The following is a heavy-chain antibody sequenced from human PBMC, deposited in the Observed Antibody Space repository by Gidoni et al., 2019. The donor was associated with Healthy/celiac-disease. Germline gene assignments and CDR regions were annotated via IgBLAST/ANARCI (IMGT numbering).Heavy chain of an antibody. Sequence: QVQLLGSGGGVLKPGRSLRPSFAALGFTLSSYAMHWVRQAPGKGLEWVAVISYDGSNKYYADSVKGRFTISRDNSKNTLYLQMNSLRAEDTAVYYCARDEREPLDYWGQGTLVTVSS. CDR3: ARDEREPLDY. J-gene: IGHJ4*02. V-gene: IGHV3-30-3*01. CDR1: GFTLSSYA. CDR2: ISYDGSNK.